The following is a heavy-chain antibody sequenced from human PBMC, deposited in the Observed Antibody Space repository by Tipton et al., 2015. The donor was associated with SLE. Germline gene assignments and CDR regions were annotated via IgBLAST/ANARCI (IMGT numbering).Heavy chain of an antibody. CDR3: AKGTMFSCAGALCYNDDY. Sequence: SLRLSCAASGFTFSNYAMSWVRQTPEKGLEWVSVITGSGGNTYHADSVKGRFTISRDNSKTTLFLQMNSLRAEDTAIYYCAKGTMFSCAGALCYNDDYWGQGTVVPVSS. CDR2: ITGSGGNT. J-gene: IGHJ4*02. V-gene: IGHV3-23*01. CDR1: GFTFSNYA. D-gene: IGHD2-8*02.